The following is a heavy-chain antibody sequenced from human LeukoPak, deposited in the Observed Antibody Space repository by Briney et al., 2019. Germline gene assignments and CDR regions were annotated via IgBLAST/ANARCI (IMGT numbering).Heavy chain of an antibody. V-gene: IGHV3-15*01. J-gene: IGHJ3*02. CDR1: GFTFSNHA. D-gene: IGHD4-17*01. Sequence: GGSLRLSCAASGFTFSNHAMSWVRQAPGKGLEWVGRIKSKTDGGTTDYAAPVKGRFTISRDDSKNTLYLQMNSLKTEDTAVYYCTTGDYGDSKGAFDIWGQGTMVTVSS. CDR3: TTGDYGDSKGAFDI. CDR2: IKSKTDGGTT.